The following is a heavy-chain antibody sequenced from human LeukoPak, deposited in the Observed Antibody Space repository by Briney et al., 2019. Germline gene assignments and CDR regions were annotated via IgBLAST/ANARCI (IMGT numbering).Heavy chain of an antibody. D-gene: IGHD3-10*01. CDR1: GGSISSYY. J-gene: IGHJ4*02. V-gene: IGHV4-59*01. CDR2: IYYSGST. Sequence: SETLSLTCTVSGGSISSYYWSWIRQPPGKGLEWIGYIYYSGSTNYNPSLKSRVTISVDTSKNQFSLKLSSVTAADTAVYYCARHSRTYASGRYPPDYWGQGTLVTVSS. CDR3: ARHSRTYASGRYPPDY.